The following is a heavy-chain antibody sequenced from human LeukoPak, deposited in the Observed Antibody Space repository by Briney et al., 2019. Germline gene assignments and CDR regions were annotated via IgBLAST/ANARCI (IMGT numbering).Heavy chain of an antibody. V-gene: IGHV3-53*01. Sequence: GGSLRLSCAASGFTVSGCYMSWVRQAPGKGLEWVSVIYSGDNTYYADSVKGRFTISTDTSKNTLFLQMNSLRAEDTAVYYCARAGLTADAFDIWGQGTMVTVSS. CDR1: GFTVSGCY. CDR2: IYSGDNT. D-gene: IGHD2-21*02. CDR3: ARAGLTADAFDI. J-gene: IGHJ3*02.